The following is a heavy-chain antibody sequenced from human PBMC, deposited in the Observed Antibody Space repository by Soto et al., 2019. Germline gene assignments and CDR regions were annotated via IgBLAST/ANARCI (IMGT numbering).Heavy chain of an antibody. CDR2: IYHSGST. J-gene: IGHJ2*01. Sequence: QLQLQESGSGLVKPSQTLSLTCAVSGGSISSGGYSWSWIRQPPGKGLEWIGYIYHSGSTYYNPSLKRRVTISVDRSKTQFSLKLSSVTAADTAVYYCARALGIAAAGTFWYFDLWGRGTLVTVSS. CDR3: ARALGIAAAGTFWYFDL. D-gene: IGHD6-13*01. V-gene: IGHV4-30-2*01. CDR1: GGSISSGGYS.